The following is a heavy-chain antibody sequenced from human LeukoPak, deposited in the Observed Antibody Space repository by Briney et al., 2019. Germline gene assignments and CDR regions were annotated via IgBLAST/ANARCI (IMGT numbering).Heavy chain of an antibody. D-gene: IGHD2-2*01. J-gene: IGHJ4*02. Sequence: PGGSLRLSCAASGFTLSSYAMHWVRQAPGKGLEWVAVISYDGSNKYYADSVKGRFTISRDNSKNTLYLQMNSLRAEDTAVYYCARVVVPAAPPDYWGQGTLVTVSS. CDR2: ISYDGSNK. CDR3: ARVVVPAAPPDY. CDR1: GFTLSSYA. V-gene: IGHV3-30*04.